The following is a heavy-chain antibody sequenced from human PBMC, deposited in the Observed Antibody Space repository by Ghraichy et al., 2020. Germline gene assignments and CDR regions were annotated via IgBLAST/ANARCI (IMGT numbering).Heavy chain of an antibody. D-gene: IGHD3-22*01. Sequence: GESLNISCAASGFTFPNYAMSWVRQAPGKGLEWVSGINRGGETTYYADSVKGQFTISRDNSKSALFLQMNSLRAEDTAVYYCVKHESSGYWDSFDAWGQGTMVTVSS. CDR2: INRGGETT. J-gene: IGHJ3*01. V-gene: IGHV3-23*01. CDR1: GFTFPNYA. CDR3: VKHESSGYWDSFDA.